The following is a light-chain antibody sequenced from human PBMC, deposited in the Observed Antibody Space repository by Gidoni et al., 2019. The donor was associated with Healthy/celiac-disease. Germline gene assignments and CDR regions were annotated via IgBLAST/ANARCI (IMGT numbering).Light chain of an antibody. Sequence: EIVLTPSPGTLSLSPGERATLSCRASQSVSSSYVAWYQQKPGQAPRLLIYGASSRATGIPDRFSGSGSGTDFTLTISRLEPEDFAVYYCQQYGSSPMYTFGQGTKLEIK. CDR1: QSVSSSY. CDR3: QQYGSSPMYT. CDR2: GAS. J-gene: IGKJ2*01. V-gene: IGKV3-20*01.